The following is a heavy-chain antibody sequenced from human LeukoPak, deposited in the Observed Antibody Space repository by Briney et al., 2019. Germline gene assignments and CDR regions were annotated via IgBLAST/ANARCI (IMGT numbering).Heavy chain of an antibody. J-gene: IGHJ6*03. CDR3: ARDYKGYSYGYRRGYSDYYYMDV. Sequence: PGGSLRLSCAASGFTFSSYAMSWVRQAPGKGLEWVSFISGSGGSTYYVDSVKGWFTISRDNSKNTLYLQMNSLRAEDTAVYYCARDYKGYSYGYRRGYSDYYYMDVWGKGTTVTVSS. CDR2: ISGSGGST. D-gene: IGHD5-18*01. V-gene: IGHV3-23*01. CDR1: GFTFSSYA.